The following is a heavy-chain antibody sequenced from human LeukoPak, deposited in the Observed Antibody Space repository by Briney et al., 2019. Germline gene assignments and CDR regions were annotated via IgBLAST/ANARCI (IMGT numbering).Heavy chain of an antibody. D-gene: IGHD1-1*01. CDR1: GGTFSSYA. V-gene: IGHV1-69*01. CDR3: ARDAWQNWKSGANHYYYGLDV. J-gene: IGHJ6*02. Sequence: GASVTVSCKASGGTFSSYAVSWVRQAPGQGLEWMGGIIPIFGIANYAQKFQGRVTITADVSTGATYMGLSSLRSEDTAVYYCARDAWQNWKSGANHYYYGLDVWGQGTTVTVSS. CDR2: IIPIFGIA.